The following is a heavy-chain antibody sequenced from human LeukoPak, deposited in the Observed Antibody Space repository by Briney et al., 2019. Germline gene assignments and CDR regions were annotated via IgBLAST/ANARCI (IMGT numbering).Heavy chain of an antibody. CDR1: GYTFTGYY. J-gene: IGHJ4*02. CDR3: ATYYYDSSGWYYFDY. CDR2: INPNSGGT. Sequence: GASVKVSCKASGYTFTGYYMHWVRQAPGQGLEWMGWINPNSGGTNYAQKFQGRVTMTRDTSISTAYMELSRLRSDDTAVYYCATYYYDSSGWYYFDYWGQGTLVTVSS. D-gene: IGHD3-22*01. V-gene: IGHV1-2*02.